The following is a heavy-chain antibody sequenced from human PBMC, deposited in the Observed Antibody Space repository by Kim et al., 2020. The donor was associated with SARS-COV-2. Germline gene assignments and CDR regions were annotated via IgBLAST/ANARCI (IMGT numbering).Heavy chain of an antibody. CDR2: IHAADGNT. Sequence: ASVKVSCKASGYSFATYAMHWVRQAPGQSLEWMGWIHAADGNTKYSQKFQDRVKLTRDSSASTAYMELTSLRSEDTAVYFCVRFTVAGSDYWGQGTLVTV. J-gene: IGHJ4*02. CDR1: GYSFATYA. D-gene: IGHD6-19*01. CDR3: VRFTVAGSDY. V-gene: IGHV1-3*01.